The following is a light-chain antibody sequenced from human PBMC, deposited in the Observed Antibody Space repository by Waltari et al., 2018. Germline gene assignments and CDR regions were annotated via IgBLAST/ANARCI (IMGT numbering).Light chain of an antibody. Sequence: EIVLTQSPGTLSLSPGERATLSCRVSQSVSSTYLAWYQQKAGQAPRLLIYGSSTRATGIPDRVSGSGSGTEFTLTISRREPEDFAVYYCQQYVSSPVTFGGGTKVEIK. CDR3: QQYVSSPVT. CDR2: GSS. J-gene: IGKJ4*01. V-gene: IGKV3-20*01. CDR1: QSVSSTY.